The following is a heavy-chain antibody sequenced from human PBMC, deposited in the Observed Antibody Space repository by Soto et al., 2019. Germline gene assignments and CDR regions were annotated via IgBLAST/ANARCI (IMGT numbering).Heavy chain of an antibody. CDR2: ISSSSSYI. CDR3: ARNFGMDTAMVTFDI. Sequence: GGSLRLSCAASGFTFSSYSMNWVRQAPGKGLEWVSSISSSSSYIYYADSVKGRFTISRDNAKNSLYLQMNSLRAEDTAVYYCARNFGMDTAMVTFDIWGQGTMVTVSS. CDR1: GFTFSSYS. D-gene: IGHD5-18*01. V-gene: IGHV3-21*01. J-gene: IGHJ3*02.